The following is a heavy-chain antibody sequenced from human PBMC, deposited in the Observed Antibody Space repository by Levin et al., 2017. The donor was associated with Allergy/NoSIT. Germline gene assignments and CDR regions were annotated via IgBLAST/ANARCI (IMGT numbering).Heavy chain of an antibody. D-gene: IGHD4-23*01. J-gene: IGHJ4*02. CDR1: GFTFSSYA. CDR3: ARARSVYRAGNHDKIDY. V-gene: IGHV3-30-3*01. Sequence: GGSLRLSCAASGFTFSSYAMHWVRQAPGKGLEWVAVISYDGSNKYYADSVKGRFTISRDNSKNTLYLQMNSLRAEDTAVYYWARARSVYRAGNHDKIDYWGQGTLVTVSS. CDR2: ISYDGSNK.